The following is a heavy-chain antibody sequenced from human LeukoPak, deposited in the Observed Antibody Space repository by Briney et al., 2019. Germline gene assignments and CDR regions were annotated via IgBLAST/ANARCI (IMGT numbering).Heavy chain of an antibody. J-gene: IGHJ4*02. CDR3: ARYCSTGSCSSVVDY. D-gene: IGHD2-15*01. Sequence: GASVKVSCKASGYTFTNYPMNWVRQAPGQGLEWMGWINTNTGNPTYAQGFTGRFVFSLDTSVSTAYLQITSLKAEDTAVYYCARYCSTGSCSSVVDYWGQGTLVTVSS. V-gene: IGHV7-4-1*02. CDR1: GYTFTNYP. CDR2: INTNTGNP.